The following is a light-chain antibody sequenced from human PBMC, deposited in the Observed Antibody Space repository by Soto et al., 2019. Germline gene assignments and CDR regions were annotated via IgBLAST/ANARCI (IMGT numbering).Light chain of an antibody. Sequence: QSVLTQSPSASASLGASVKLTCTLSSGHSSYAIAWHQQQPEKGPRFLMKFKSDGSHSKGDGIPDRFSGSSSGAERYLTISNLQSEDEADYYCQAWGTGIWVFGGGPKLTVL. CDR3: QAWGTGIWV. CDR2: FKSDGSH. V-gene: IGLV4-69*01. J-gene: IGLJ3*02. CDR1: SGHSSYA.